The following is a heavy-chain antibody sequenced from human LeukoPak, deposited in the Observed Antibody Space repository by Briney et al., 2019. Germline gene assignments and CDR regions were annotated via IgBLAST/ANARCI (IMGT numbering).Heavy chain of an antibody. V-gene: IGHV1-69*06. Sequence: VASVKVSCKASGGTFSSYAISWVRQAPGQGLEWMGGIIPIFGTANYAQKFQGRVTITADKSTSTAYMELGSLRSEDTAVYYCAAYGAQRGNYYYYMDVWGKGTTVTISS. J-gene: IGHJ6*03. D-gene: IGHD7-27*01. CDR2: IIPIFGTA. CDR3: AAYGAQRGNYYYYMDV. CDR1: GGTFSSYA.